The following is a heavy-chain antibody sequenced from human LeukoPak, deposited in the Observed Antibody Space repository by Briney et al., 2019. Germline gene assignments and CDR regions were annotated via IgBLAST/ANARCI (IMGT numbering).Heavy chain of an antibody. Sequence: PSETLSLTCTVSGVSVSSSGYYWGWIRQPPGKGLEWIGTMYYSVGTYYNSSLKSRVTISVDTSKNQFSLKLSSVTAVDTAVYYSATQVGQRSGAVAADYWGQGTLVTVSS. D-gene: IGHD6-19*01. CDR3: ATQVGQRSGAVAADY. J-gene: IGHJ4*02. CDR2: MYYSVGT. V-gene: IGHV4-39*01. CDR1: GVSVSSSGYY.